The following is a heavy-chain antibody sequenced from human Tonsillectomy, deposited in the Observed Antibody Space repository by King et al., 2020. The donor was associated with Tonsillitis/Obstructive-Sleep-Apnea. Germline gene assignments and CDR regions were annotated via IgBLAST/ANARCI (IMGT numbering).Heavy chain of an antibody. CDR1: GGSFSGYY. CDR3: ARDEWPQGFDP. CDR2: VNQSGST. V-gene: IGHV4-34*01. D-gene: IGHD3-3*01. J-gene: IGHJ5*02. Sequence: VQLQQWGAGVLKPSGTLSLTCVVYGGSFSGYYRSWIRQPPGKGLEWIGEVNQSGSTNYNPSLKSRVTISVDTSKNQFSLKLSSVTAADTAVYYCARDEWPQGFDPWGQGILVTVSS.